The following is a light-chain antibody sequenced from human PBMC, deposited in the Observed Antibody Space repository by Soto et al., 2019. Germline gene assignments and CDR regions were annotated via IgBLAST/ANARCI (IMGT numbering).Light chain of an antibody. Sequence: QSALTQPASVSGSPGQSITISCTGTSRDVGSYDLVSWYQQHPGKAPKLIISDINKRPSGVSNRFSGSKSGNTASLTISGLQAEDEAEYYCCSYAGRATTDALGTGTKLTVL. CDR2: DIN. CDR3: CSYAGRATTDA. J-gene: IGLJ1*01. V-gene: IGLV2-23*02. CDR1: SRDVGSYDL.